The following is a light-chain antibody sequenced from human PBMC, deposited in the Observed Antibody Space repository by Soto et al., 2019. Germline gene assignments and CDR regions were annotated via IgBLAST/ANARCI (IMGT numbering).Light chain of an antibody. CDR3: QYLNSFPLS. Sequence: DIQMTQSPSSLSASVGDRVTSTFRASQVISSYLAWYQQKPGKGPKLMIYLASTLQSGAPSRFSGSGSGKDFSLTISSLQPEDVATYYCQYLNSFPLSFGGGTKVDI. CDR1: QVISSY. J-gene: IGKJ4*01. CDR2: LAS. V-gene: IGKV1-9*01.